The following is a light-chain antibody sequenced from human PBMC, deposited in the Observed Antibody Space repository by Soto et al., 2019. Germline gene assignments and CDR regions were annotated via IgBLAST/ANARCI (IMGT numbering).Light chain of an antibody. CDR3: QQRSNGTPM. V-gene: IGKV3-11*01. CDR2: RAS. Sequence: IVVTQFPALVSVSPGERVTLSCRASQCIXSSLGWYQQQLGQAPSILXDRASNMATGIPARLSGSGSATDFTLTISSLEPEDFAVYYFQQRSNGTPMFGGGTKVDI. CDR1: QCIXSS. J-gene: IGKJ4*02.